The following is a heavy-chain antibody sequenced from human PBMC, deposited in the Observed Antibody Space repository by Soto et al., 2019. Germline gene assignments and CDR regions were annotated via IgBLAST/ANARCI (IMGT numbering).Heavy chain of an antibody. Sequence: TGGSLRLSCAVSGFTFTNYWMSWVRQAPGKGLEWVANINQDGSERNYGDSVKGRFTISRDNTKNSLYLQMNSLRAEDTAVYYCARDVGLRYWGQGALVTVSS. D-gene: IGHD1-20*01. CDR2: INQDGSER. V-gene: IGHV3-7*05. CDR3: ARDVGLRY. J-gene: IGHJ4*02. CDR1: GFTFTNYW.